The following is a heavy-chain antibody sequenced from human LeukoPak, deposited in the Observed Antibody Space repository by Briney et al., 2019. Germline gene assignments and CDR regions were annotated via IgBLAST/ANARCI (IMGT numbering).Heavy chain of an antibody. CDR3: ARVGGDDSTGHYSVDY. Sequence: ASETLSLTCAVSGYSITSTYWWGWIRQTPGRGLEWIGSLHHSGSTSYSPSLKSRVTISVDTSKNQFSLRLSSVTAADTAVYYCARVGGDDSTGHYSVDYWGQGTLVTVSS. D-gene: IGHD3-22*01. CDR2: LHHSGST. CDR1: GYSITSTYW. J-gene: IGHJ4*02. V-gene: IGHV4-38-2*01.